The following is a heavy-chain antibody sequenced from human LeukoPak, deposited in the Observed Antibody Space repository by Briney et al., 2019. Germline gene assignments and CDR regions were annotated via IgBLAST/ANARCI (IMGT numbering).Heavy chain of an antibody. D-gene: IGHD1-26*01. V-gene: IGHV3-7*01. Sequence: GGSLRLSCAASGFTLSNHWMIWVRQAPGKGLECVANIKQDGTEKYYLDSVKGRFTISRDNAKNSLYLQMNSLRVEDTAVYYCARDHGGSYLGYYFDYWGQGTLVTVSS. CDR2: IKQDGTEK. CDR3: ARDHGGSYLGYYFDY. J-gene: IGHJ4*02. CDR1: GFTLSNHW.